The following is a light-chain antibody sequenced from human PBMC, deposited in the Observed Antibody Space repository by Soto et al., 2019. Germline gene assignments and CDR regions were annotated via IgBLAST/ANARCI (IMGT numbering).Light chain of an antibody. CDR1: QDISSY. Sequence: DIPLTQSPSFLSASIGDRVSITCRASQDISSYLAWYQRKPGKAPKLLIYGASTLQSEVPPSFSGSGSGTEFALTISSLQPEDFATYYCQQLYSSPLTFGGGTKVEIK. CDR3: QQLYSSPLT. J-gene: IGKJ4*01. CDR2: GAS. V-gene: IGKV1-9*01.